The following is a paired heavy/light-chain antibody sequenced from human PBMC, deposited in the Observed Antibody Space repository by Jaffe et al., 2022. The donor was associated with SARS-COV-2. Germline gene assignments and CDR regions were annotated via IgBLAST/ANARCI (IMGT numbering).Heavy chain of an antibody. J-gene: IGHJ4*02. CDR3: ATDFSTTCFGS. CDR2: VKTKSDGATT. V-gene: IGHV3-15*01. Sequence: EVQLVESGGGLVKPGGSLRLSCVASGFAFSNVWMNWVRQAPGKGLEWVGRVKTKSDGATTDYATPVKGRFTISRDDSKNMVYLQMNSLKTEDTGLYYCATDFSTTCFGSWGQGALVTVSS. D-gene: IGHD5-12*01. CDR1: GFAFSNVW.
Light chain of an antibody. V-gene: IGKV3-20*01. CDR3: QQCGYSPPSLT. Sequence: EIVLTQSPGTLSLSPGERATLSCRASQSVNSRFLAWYQQKPGQAPRLLIYGASNRVTGIPDRFSGSGSGTDFTLTISRLEPEDFAVYYCQQCGYSPPSLTFGPGTKVDIK. CDR1: QSVNSRF. J-gene: IGKJ3*01. CDR2: GAS.